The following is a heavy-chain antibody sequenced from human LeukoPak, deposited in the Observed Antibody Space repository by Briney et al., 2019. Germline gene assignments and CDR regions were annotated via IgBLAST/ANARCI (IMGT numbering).Heavy chain of an antibody. Sequence: SVKVSCKASGGTFSSYAISWVRPAPGQGLEWMGRIIPSPCIANYAQKLQGRVTITEDKSTSTAYMELSSLRSEDTAVYYCARDRAPGGYYFDYWGQGTLGTVSS. CDR2: IIPSPCIA. CDR1: GGTFSSYA. J-gene: IGHJ4*02. CDR3: ARDRAPGGYYFDY. D-gene: IGHD3-10*01. V-gene: IGHV1-69*04.